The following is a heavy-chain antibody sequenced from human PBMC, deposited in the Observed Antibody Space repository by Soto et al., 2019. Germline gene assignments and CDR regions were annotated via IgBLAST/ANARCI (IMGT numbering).Heavy chain of an antibody. CDR2: ISAYNGNT. CDR1: GYTFTSYG. J-gene: IGHJ5*02. V-gene: IGHV1-18*04. Sequence: SVKVSCKASGYTFTSYGISWARQAPGQGIEWMGWISAYNGNTNYAQKLQGRVTMTTDTSTSTDYMELRSLRSDDTAVYYCVRAGILTGHIFFGEPCGQGTLLT. D-gene: IGHD3-9*01. CDR3: VRAGILTGHIFFGEP.